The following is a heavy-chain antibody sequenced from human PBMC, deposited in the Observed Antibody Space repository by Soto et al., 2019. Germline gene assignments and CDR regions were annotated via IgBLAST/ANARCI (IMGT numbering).Heavy chain of an antibody. CDR1: GGTFSSYT. Sequence: QVQLVQSEAEVKKPGSAVKVSCKASGGTFSSYTISWVRQAPGQGLEWMGRIIPILGIANYAQKFQGRVTITADKSTSTAYMELSSLRSEDTAVYYCASGFGGPPADYWGQGTLVTVSS. CDR3: ASGFGGPPADY. J-gene: IGHJ4*02. D-gene: IGHD3-10*01. V-gene: IGHV1-69*02. CDR2: IIPILGIA.